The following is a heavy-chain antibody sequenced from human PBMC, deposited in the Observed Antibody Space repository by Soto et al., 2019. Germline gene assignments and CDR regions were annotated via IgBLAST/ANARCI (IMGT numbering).Heavy chain of an antibody. CDR3: ARGVVVVVGAPEIYAFDI. CDR2: IYYSGST. V-gene: IGHV4-61*01. D-gene: IGHD2-15*01. CDR1: GVSVTRGSYY. Sequence: PSGTLSLTCTVSGVSVTRGSYYWSLIRQPPGKGLEWIGYIYYSGSTKYNPSLKSRGTISEDTSKNQFSLKLNSVTAADTAVYYCARGVVVVVGAPEIYAFDIWGQGTMVTVSS. J-gene: IGHJ3*02.